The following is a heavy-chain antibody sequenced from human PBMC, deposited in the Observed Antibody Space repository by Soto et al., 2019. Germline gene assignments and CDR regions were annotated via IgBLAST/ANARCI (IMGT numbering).Heavy chain of an antibody. J-gene: IGHJ4*02. CDR2: IDTNNGRT. V-gene: IGHV1-3*04. Sequence: GALVKLSCKASGLAIIGSSSDWLSQAPEQNIQWLGWIDTNNGRTKYSQTFQGRVSISRDTSASTTYMELNSLKSEDTAVYYCARGHWTQTLADYYLDFWAQGTLVTVSS. CDR1: GLAIIGSS. CDR3: ARGHWTQTLADYYLDF. D-gene: IGHD1-1*01.